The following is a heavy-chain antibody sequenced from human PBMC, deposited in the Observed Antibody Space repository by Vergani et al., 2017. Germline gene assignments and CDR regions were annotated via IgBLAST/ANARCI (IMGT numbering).Heavy chain of an antibody. Sequence: QVHLVESGGGVVQPGRSLRLSCVVSGFTSSYYGMHWVRQAPGKGLEWVAVISYDGTQKYYADSVKGRFTISRDNSKSTLYLQMNSLRTEDTAVYYCATKSCGTPSCQIRYFREWSQGTLVTVST. D-gene: IGHD2-15*01. CDR3: ATKSCGTPSCQIRYFRE. J-gene: IGHJ1*01. CDR1: GFTSSYYG. CDR2: ISYDGTQK. V-gene: IGHV3-30*03.